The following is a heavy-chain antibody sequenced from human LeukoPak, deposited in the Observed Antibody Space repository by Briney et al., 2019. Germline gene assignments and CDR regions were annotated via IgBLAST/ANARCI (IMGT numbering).Heavy chain of an antibody. CDR3: TTWGSYVWGSYRLAFDI. V-gene: IGHV3-15*07. Sequence: GGSLRLSCAASGFTFSNAWMNWVRQAPGKGLEWVGRIKSKTDGGTTDYAAPVKGRFTISRDDSENTLYLQMNSLKTEDTAVYYCTTWGSYVWGSYRLAFDIWGQGTMVTVSS. J-gene: IGHJ3*02. D-gene: IGHD3-16*02. CDR2: IKSKTDGGTT. CDR1: GFTFSNAW.